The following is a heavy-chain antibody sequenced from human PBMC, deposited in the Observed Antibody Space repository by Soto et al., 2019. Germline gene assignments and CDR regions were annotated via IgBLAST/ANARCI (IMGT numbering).Heavy chain of an antibody. CDR1: GSTFEDYA. V-gene: IGHV3-9*01. D-gene: IGHD2-21*01. CDR2: IYWGSNRI. CDR3: TKDVTAGGADV. J-gene: IGHJ6*04. Sequence: EVQLVESGGGLVQPGGSLTLSCVASGSTFEDYAMHWVRQAPGKGLEWVAGIYWGSNRIDYADSVRGRFATSRDNAERSLYLQMNSLTGDDTACYYCTKDVTAGGADVWGKGTMVTVSS.